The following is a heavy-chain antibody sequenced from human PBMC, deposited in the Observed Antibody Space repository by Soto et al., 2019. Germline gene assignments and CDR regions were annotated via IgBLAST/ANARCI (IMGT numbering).Heavy chain of an antibody. Sequence: GDSLKISCKGSGYSFTSYWIGWVRQMPGKGLEWMWIIYPGDSDTRYSASFQCQVTISADKSISTAYLQWSSMKASDTAMYYCATIMGRYCSGGSCYSLGMDVWGQGTTVTVSS. CDR2: IYPGDSDT. D-gene: IGHD2-15*01. CDR1: GYSFTSYW. J-gene: IGHJ6*02. V-gene: IGHV5-51*01. CDR3: ATIMGRYCSGGSCYSLGMDV.